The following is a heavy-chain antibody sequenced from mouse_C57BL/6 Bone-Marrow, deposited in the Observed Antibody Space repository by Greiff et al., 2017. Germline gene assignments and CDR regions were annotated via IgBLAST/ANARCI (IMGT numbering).Heavy chain of an antibody. Sequence: VQRVESGAELMKPGASVKLSCKATGYTFTGYWIEWVKQRPGHGLEWIGEILPGSGSTNYNEKFKGKATFTADTSSNTAYMQLSSLTTEDSAIYYCARYPHYYGSSYPHWYFDVWGTGTTVTVSS. J-gene: IGHJ1*03. CDR1: GYTFTGYW. CDR2: ILPGSGST. D-gene: IGHD1-1*01. V-gene: IGHV1-9*01. CDR3: ARYPHYYGSSYPHWYFDV.